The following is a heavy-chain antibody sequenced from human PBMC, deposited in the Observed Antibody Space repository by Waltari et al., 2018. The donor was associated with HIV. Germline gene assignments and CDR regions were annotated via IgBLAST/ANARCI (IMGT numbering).Heavy chain of an antibody. CDR1: GGSISSYY. CDR2: IYDSGST. Sequence: LSLTCTVSGGSISSYYWSWIRQPPGKGLEWIGYIYDSGSTNYNPSLKSRVTISVDTSKNQFSLKLSSVTAADTAVYYCARDKRDGGNHRAYFDYWGQGSLVTVSS. CDR3: ARDKRDGGNHRAYFDY. D-gene: IGHD2-15*01. J-gene: IGHJ4*02. V-gene: IGHV4-59*01.